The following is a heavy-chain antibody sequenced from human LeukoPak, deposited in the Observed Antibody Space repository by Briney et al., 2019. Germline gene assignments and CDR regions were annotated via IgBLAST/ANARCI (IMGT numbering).Heavy chain of an antibody. V-gene: IGHV3-23*01. CDR2: ISRSAVST. J-gene: IGHJ6*03. D-gene: IGHD4-17*01. CDR3: AKSVKLGYYYYFMDV. Sequence: GGSLSLPCAASGFTYNNYGVSWVREAPGKGVEWVSAISRSAVSTYYADSGKSRFTISRDNSKNTLFLQINSLRAEDTAVYYCAKSVKLGYYYYFMDVWGKGTTVTISS. CDR1: GFTYNNYG.